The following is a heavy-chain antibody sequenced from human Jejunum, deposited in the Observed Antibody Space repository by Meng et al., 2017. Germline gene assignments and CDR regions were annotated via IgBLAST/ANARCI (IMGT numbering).Heavy chain of an antibody. V-gene: IGHV3-23*01. CDR1: GFTFSDYS. J-gene: IGHJ4*02. D-gene: IGHD4-17*01. CDR2: LTTTTA. CDR3: AKDRKPDGLWPIDN. Sequence: GESLKISCAASGFTFSDYSLSWVRQAPGKGLEWVSSLTTTTAYYAETVKGRFTISRDNSRRTLYLQMNSLRAEDTAIYYCAKDRKPDGLWPIDNWGQGTVVTVSS.